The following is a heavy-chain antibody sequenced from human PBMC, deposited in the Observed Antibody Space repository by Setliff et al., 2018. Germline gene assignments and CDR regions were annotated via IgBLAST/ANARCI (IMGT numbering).Heavy chain of an antibody. CDR3: ARDVRYYYGSGSYYNDWFDP. V-gene: IGHV4-61*02. D-gene: IGHD3-10*01. J-gene: IGHJ5*02. CDR1: GGSISSGSYY. CDR2: IYTSGST. Sequence: ASETLSLTCTVSGGSISSGSYYWSWIRQLAGKGLEWIGRIYTSGSTNYNPSLKSRVTISVDTSKNQFSLKLSSVTAADTAVYYCARDVRYYYGSGSYYNDWFDPWGQGTPVTVSS.